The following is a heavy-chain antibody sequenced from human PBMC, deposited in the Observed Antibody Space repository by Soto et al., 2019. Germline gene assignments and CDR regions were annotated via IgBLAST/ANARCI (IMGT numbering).Heavy chain of an antibody. D-gene: IGHD3-3*01. Sequence: ASVKVSCKASGGTCSIYAISWVLQAPGQGLEWMGGIIPIFGTANYAQKFQGRVTITADESTSTAYMELSSLRSEDTAVYYCASVRFLEWDLAYYYGMDVWGQGTTVTVSS. V-gene: IGHV1-69*13. CDR1: GGTCSIYA. J-gene: IGHJ6*02. CDR3: ASVRFLEWDLAYYYGMDV. CDR2: IIPIFGTA.